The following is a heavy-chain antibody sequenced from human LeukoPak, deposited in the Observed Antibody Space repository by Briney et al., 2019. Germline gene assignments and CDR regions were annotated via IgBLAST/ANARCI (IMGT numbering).Heavy chain of an antibody. V-gene: IGHV3-64D*06. CDR3: VKDEGGGSGRLYFDY. J-gene: IGHJ4*02. D-gene: IGHD3-10*01. CDR1: GFTFTDYS. CDR2: INKNGGST. Sequence: PGGSLRLSCSASGFTFTDYSMHWVRQAPGKGLECVSAINKNGGSTSYADSVKGRFTISRDNSKNTLYLQMSSLRAEDTAVYYCVKDEGGGSGRLYFDYWGQGTLATVSS.